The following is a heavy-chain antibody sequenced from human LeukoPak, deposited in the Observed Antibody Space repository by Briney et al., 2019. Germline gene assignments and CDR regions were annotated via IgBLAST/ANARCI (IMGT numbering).Heavy chain of an antibody. D-gene: IGHD4-17*01. V-gene: IGHV1-69*04. CDR3: ARTEMTTVTPIDY. CDR1: GGTFSSYA. J-gene: IGHJ4*02. Sequence: ASVKVSCKASGGTFSSYAISWVRQSPGQRLEWMGRIIPIFGIANYAQKFQGRVTITADKSTSTAYMELSSLRSEDTAVYYCARTEMTTVTPIDYWGQGTLVSVSS. CDR2: IIPIFGIA.